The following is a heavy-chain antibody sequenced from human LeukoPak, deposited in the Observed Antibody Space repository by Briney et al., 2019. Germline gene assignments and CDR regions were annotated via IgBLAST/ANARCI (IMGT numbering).Heavy chain of an antibody. CDR1: GGSFSGYY. Sequence: SETLSLTCAVYGGSFSGYYWSWIRQPPGKGLEWIGEINQSGRPNYNPSLKSRVTISVETSKNQFSLKLSSVTAADTAVYYCARVTGYMIEDYFDYWGQATLVTVSS. J-gene: IGHJ4*02. D-gene: IGHD3-22*01. CDR2: INQSGRP. V-gene: IGHV4-34*01. CDR3: ARVTGYMIEDYFDY.